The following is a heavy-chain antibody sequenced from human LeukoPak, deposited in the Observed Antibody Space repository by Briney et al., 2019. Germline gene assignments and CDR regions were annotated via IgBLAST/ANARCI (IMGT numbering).Heavy chain of an antibody. CDR2: ISRSGGST. D-gene: IGHD5-12*01. CDR3: AKGSGYHTTYYFDY. V-gene: IGHV3-23*01. J-gene: IGHJ4*02. CDR1: GFTFSSYA. Sequence: PGGSLRLSCAASGFTFSSYAMSWVRQAPGKGLEWVSAISRSGGSTYYADSVKGRFTISRDNSKNTLYLQMNSLRAEDTAVYYCAKGSGYHTTYYFDYWGQGTLVTVSS.